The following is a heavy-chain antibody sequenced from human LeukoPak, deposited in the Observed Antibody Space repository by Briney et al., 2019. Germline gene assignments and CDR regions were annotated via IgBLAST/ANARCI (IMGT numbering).Heavy chain of an antibody. J-gene: IGHJ6*03. Sequence: SETLSLTCAVYGGSFSGYYWSWIRKPPGKGLEWIGEINHSGSTNYNPSPKSRVTISVDTSKNQFSLKLSSVTAADTAVYYCARVVGRDYDFWSGYYSYYYYMDVWGKGTTVTVSS. V-gene: IGHV4-34*01. CDR2: INHSGST. CDR3: ARVVGRDYDFWSGYYSYYYYMDV. D-gene: IGHD3-3*01. CDR1: GGSFSGYY.